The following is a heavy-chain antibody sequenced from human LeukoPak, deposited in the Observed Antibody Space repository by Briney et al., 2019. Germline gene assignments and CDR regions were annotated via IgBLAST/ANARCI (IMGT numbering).Heavy chain of an antibody. CDR1: GYTFTSYA. CDR3: ARDHYGDYPDAFDI. V-gene: IGHV1-3*01. D-gene: IGHD4-17*01. CDR2: INAGNGNT. J-gene: IGHJ3*02. Sequence: RASVKVSCKASGYTFTSYAMHWVRQAPGQRLEWMGWINAGNGNTKYSQKFQGRVTITRDTSASTAYMELSSLRSEDTAVYYCARDHYGDYPDAFDIWGQGTMVTVSS.